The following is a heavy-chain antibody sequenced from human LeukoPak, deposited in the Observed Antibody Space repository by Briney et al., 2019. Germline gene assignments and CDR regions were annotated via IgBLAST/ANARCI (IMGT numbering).Heavy chain of an antibody. CDR3: ANVVVAVSYWFDP. J-gene: IGHJ5*02. CDR1: GFTFSSYG. Sequence: PGGSLRLSCAASGFTFSSYGMSWVRQAPGKGLEWVSTISGSGGSTYYADSVKGRSTISRDNSKNTLYLQMNSLRDEDTAVSYCANVVVAVSYWFDPWGQGTLVTVSS. D-gene: IGHD2-21*01. CDR2: ISGSGGST. V-gene: IGHV3-23*01.